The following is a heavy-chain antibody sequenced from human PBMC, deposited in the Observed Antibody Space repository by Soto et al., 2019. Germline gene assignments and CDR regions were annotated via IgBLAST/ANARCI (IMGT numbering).Heavy chain of an antibody. Sequence: PSVTLSLTCAVYGGSFSGYYWSWIRQPPGRGLEWIGEINHSGSTNYNPSLKSRVTISVDTSKNQFSLKLSSVTAADTAVYYCARGSSAGEWYYYYYYGMDVWGQGTTVTVSS. J-gene: IGHJ6*02. D-gene: IGHD3-3*01. V-gene: IGHV4-34*01. CDR2: INHSGST. CDR3: ARGSSAGEWYYYYYYGMDV. CDR1: GGSFSGYY.